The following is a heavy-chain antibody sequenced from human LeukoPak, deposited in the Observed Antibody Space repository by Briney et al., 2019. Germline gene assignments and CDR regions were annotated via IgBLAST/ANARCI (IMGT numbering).Heavy chain of an antibody. D-gene: IGHD2-15*01. V-gene: IGHV3-23*01. CDR2: ISNDGDT. CDR1: GFTFRTYG. CDR3: ARAGGGSYFDL. Sequence: GGSLRLSCVACGFTFRTYGMTWVRHAPGEGLQWVSSISNDGDTNYADSVQGRFSISRDNSKNILYLQMNNLEAEDPAFYYGARAGGGSYFDLWGRGTLVTVSS. J-gene: IGHJ2*01.